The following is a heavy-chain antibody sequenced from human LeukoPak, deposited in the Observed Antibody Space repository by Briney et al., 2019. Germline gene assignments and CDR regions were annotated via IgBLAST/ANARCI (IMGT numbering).Heavy chain of an antibody. D-gene: IGHD2-15*01. CDR2: INHSGST. J-gene: IGHJ3*02. CDR3: ARGKRRVVSGSAFDI. V-gene: IGHV4-34*01. Sequence: SETLSLTCAVYGGSFSGYYWSWVRQPPGKGLEWIVEINHSGSTNYNPSLTSRVTISVDTSKNQFSLKLSSVTAADTAVYYCARGKRRVVSGSAFDIWGQGTMVTVSS. CDR1: GGSFSGYY.